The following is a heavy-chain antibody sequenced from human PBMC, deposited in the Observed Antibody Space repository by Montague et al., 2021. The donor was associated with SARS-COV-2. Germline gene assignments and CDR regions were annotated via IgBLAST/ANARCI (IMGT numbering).Heavy chain of an antibody. V-gene: IGHV4-4*02. CDR3: ATLSRRTAAGTRDYFGRDV. J-gene: IGHJ6*02. D-gene: IGHD6-13*01. CDR1: GDSISTSTW. Sequence: SETLSLTCRASGDSISTSTWWTCVRQTPGKWRELIGEIFHSGTSNYNPSLNSRVSISVDKSNNQFSLRLSSLIAADTTVYYCATLSRRTAAGTRDYFGRDVWGQGTTVGVSS. CDR2: IFHSGTS.